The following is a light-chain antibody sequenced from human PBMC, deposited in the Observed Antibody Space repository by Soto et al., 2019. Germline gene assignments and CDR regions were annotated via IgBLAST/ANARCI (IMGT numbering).Light chain of an antibody. CDR1: TSDIGAYNY. CDR2: GVS. V-gene: IGLV2-11*01. Sequence: QSALTQPCSVSGSPGQSVTISCTGTTSDIGAYNYVSWYQQHPGKAPKLIIYGVSKRPSGVPERFSGSKSDSTASLTISGLQDEDEADYYCCSYAGYYTLLFGGGTKLTVL. J-gene: IGLJ2*01. CDR3: CSYAGYYTLL.